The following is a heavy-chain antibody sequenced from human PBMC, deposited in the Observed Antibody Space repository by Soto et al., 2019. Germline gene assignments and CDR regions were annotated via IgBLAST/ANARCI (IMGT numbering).Heavy chain of an antibody. J-gene: IGHJ4*02. CDR2: MNPNNGNA. V-gene: IGHV1-8*01. D-gene: IGHD6-25*01. CDR3: ARRKERSGPYYLDL. Sequence: ASVKVSCKACGFSFLSYDFSWGRHAAGQGLEWMGWMNPNNGNAGFAQKCRGRINMTRNTSLSTAYLEPSSLRSDDSAVYFCARRKERSGPYYLDLWGQGTQVTVSS. CDR1: GFSFLSYD.